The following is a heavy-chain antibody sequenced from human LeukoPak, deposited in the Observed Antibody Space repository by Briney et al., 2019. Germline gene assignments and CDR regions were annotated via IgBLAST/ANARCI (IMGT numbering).Heavy chain of an antibody. D-gene: IGHD4-23*01. J-gene: IGHJ6*02. CDR2: ISSSSSYT. CDR1: GFTFSDYY. CDR3: ARAATVAGAYYYYYGMDV. Sequence: GGSLRLSCSASGFTFSDYYMSWIRQAPGKGLEWVSYISSSSSYTNYADSVKGRFTISRDNAKNSLYLRMNSLRAEDTAVYYCARAATVAGAYYYYYGMDVWGQGTMVTVSS. V-gene: IGHV3-11*05.